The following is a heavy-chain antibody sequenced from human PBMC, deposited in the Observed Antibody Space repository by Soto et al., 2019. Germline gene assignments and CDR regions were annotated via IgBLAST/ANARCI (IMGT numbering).Heavy chain of an antibody. CDR3: AGSKRLQYYYYYYYMDV. D-gene: IGHD4-4*01. Sequence: SETLSLTCAVYGGSFSGYYWSWIRQPPGKGLEWIGEINHSGSTNYNPSLKSRVTISVDTSKNQFSLKLSSVTAADTAVYYCAGSKRLQYYYYYYYMDVWGKGITVTVSS. CDR1: GGSFSGYY. J-gene: IGHJ6*03. V-gene: IGHV4-34*01. CDR2: INHSGST.